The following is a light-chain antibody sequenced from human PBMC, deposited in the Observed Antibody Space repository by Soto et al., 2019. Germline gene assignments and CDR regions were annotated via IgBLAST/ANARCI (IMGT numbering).Light chain of an antibody. CDR1: SSDVGVYNY. Sequence: QSVLPQPASVSGSPGQSSTISCTGTSSDVGVYNYVSWYQQHPGKAPKLMIYEVSNRPSGVSNRFSGSKSGNTASLTISGLQAEDEADYYCSSYTSSSTLVFGTGTKLTVL. CDR3: SSYTSSSTLV. J-gene: IGLJ1*01. V-gene: IGLV2-14*01. CDR2: EVS.